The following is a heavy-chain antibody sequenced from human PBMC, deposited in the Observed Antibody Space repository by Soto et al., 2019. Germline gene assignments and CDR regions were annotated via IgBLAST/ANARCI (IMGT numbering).Heavy chain of an antibody. Sequence: EVQLLESGGGLVQPGGSLRLSCAASGFTFNSYAMSWVRQAPGKGLEWVSVISGSGGSTYYADSVKGRFTISRDNSKNTLYLQMNSLRAEATAVYYCAKCSPRYSSGLKAYYFDYWGQGTLVTVSS. V-gene: IGHV3-23*01. D-gene: IGHD6-19*01. J-gene: IGHJ4*02. CDR1: GFTFNSYA. CDR2: ISGSGGST. CDR3: AKCSPRYSSGLKAYYFDY.